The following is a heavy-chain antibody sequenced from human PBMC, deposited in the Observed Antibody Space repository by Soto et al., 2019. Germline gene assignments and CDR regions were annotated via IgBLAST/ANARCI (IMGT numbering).Heavy chain of an antibody. J-gene: IGHJ4*02. D-gene: IGHD1-26*01. CDR1: GASTVSHYH. CDR2: FFNSGTP. CDR3: ALALGPTTGLDY. V-gene: IGHV4-31*02. Sequence: QVQLQESGPGLVKPSQTLSLTCSVSGASTVSHYHWTWIRQPPGKGLEWMGYFFNSGTPFYNPSLTSRISISMDTSGNHFSLELRSVTAADTAVYYCALALGPTTGLDYWGQGTLVTVSS.